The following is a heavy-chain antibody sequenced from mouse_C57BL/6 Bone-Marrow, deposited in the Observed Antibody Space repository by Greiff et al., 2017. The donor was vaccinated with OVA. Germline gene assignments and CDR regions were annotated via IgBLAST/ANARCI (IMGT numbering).Heavy chain of an antibody. D-gene: IGHD1-1*01. J-gene: IGHJ1*03. CDR3: ARGGSWYFDV. CDR2: FTMYSDAT. CDR1: YFAFMASA. Sequence: LQQSGAELVRPGSSVKLSCKASYFAFMASAMHWVKQRPGHGLEWIGSFTMYSDATEYSENFKGKATLTANTSSSTAYMELSSLTSEDSAVYYCARGGSWYFDVWGTGTTVTVSS. V-gene: IGHV1-49*01.